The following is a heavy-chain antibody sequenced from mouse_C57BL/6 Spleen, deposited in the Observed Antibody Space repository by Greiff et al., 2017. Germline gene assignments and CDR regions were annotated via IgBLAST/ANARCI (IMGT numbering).Heavy chain of an antibody. V-gene: IGHV5-6*01. Sequence: EVHLVESGGDLVKPGGSLKLSCAASGFTFSSYGMSWVRQTPDKRLEWVATISSGGSYTYYPDSVKGRFTISRDNAKNTLYLQMSSLKSEDTAMYYCARERDYYGSSYGYFDVWGTGTTVTVSS. D-gene: IGHD1-1*01. CDR3: ARERDYYGSSYGYFDV. CDR1: GFTFSSYG. J-gene: IGHJ1*03. CDR2: ISSGGSYT.